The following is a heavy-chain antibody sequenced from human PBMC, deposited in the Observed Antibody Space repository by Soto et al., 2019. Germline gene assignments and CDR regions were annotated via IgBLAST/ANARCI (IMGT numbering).Heavy chain of an antibody. V-gene: IGHV3-7*03. CDR3: ARSGSPITIFGVVITGTFDY. J-gene: IGHJ4*02. Sequence: PGGSLRLSCAASGFTFSHYWMSWVRQAPGKGLEWVANIKQDGSEKYYVDSVKGRFTISRDNAKNSLFLQMNSLRAEDTAVYYCARSGSPITIFGVVITGTFDYWGQGTLVTVSS. D-gene: IGHD3-3*01. CDR2: IKQDGSEK. CDR1: GFTFSHYW.